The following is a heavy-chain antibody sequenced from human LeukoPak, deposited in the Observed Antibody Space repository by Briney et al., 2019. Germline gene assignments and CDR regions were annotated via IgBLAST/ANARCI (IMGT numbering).Heavy chain of an antibody. J-gene: IGHJ4*02. Sequence: GGSLRLSCAASGFTFSSYAMSWVRQAPGKGLEWVSAISGSGGSTYYADSVKGRFTISRANSKNTLYLQMNSLRAEDTAVYYCANELLWFGGGDHWGQGTLVTVSS. D-gene: IGHD3-10*01. CDR3: ANELLWFGGGDH. CDR1: GFTFSSYA. CDR2: ISGSGGST. V-gene: IGHV3-23*01.